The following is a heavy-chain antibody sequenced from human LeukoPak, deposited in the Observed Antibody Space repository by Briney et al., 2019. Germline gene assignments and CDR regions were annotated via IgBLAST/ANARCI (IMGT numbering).Heavy chain of an antibody. CDR1: GFTFSSYA. CDR2: ISYDGSNK. D-gene: IGHD2-2*01. Sequence: GGSLRLSCAASGFTFSSYAMHWVRQAPGKGLEWAAVISYDGSNKYYADSVKGRFTISRDNSKDTLYLQMNSLRAEDTAVYYCARDIVVVPAAILSYYYYYYGMDVWGQGTTVTVSS. J-gene: IGHJ6*02. CDR3: ARDIVVVPAAILSYYYYYYGMDV. V-gene: IGHV3-30*04.